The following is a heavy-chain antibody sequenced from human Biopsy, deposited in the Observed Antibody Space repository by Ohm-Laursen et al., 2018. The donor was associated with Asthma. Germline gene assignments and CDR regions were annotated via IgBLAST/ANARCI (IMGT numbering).Heavy chain of an antibody. CDR1: PGSFSGFF. J-gene: IGHJ2*01. CDR3: ARVPTTLRYFDL. Sequence: SDTLSLTCDVYPGSFSGFFWTWIRQPPGKGLAWVSYISYSGSTDYNPSLKSRLTISMDTSKNQFSLKLSSVTAADTAVYYCARVPTTLRYFDLWGRGTLVTVSS. V-gene: IGHV4-59*07. D-gene: IGHD2-15*01. CDR2: ISYSGST.